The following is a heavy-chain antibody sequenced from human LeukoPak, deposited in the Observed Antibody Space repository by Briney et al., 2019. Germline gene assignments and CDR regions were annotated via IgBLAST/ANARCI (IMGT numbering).Heavy chain of an antibody. J-gene: IGHJ1*01. CDR1: GGTFSSYA. CDR2: IIPMFGTA. V-gene: IGHV1-69*05. CDR3: ARGDQIKPAAIRFEYFQH. D-gene: IGHD2-2*01. Sequence: SVKVSCKASGGTFSSYAISWVRQAVGQGLEWMGGIIPMFGTANYAQKFQGRVTITTDESTSTAYMELSSLRSEDTAVYYCARGDQIKPAAIRFEYFQHWGQGTLVAVSS.